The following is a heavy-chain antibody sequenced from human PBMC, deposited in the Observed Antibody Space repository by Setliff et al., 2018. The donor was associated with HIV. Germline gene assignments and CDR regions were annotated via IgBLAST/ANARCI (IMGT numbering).Heavy chain of an antibody. Sequence: PSETLSLTCSVSGGSIGGYSWGWIRQSPGKGLEWIGYIYPSTSANYNPSLKSRVRILLDTSKNQFSLKLTSVTASDTAVYYCARGNNDLESLDYWGQGALVTVSS. J-gene: IGHJ4*02. V-gene: IGHV4-4*09. CDR2: IYPSTSA. CDR1: GGSIGGYS. D-gene: IGHD3-3*01. CDR3: ARGNNDLESLDY.